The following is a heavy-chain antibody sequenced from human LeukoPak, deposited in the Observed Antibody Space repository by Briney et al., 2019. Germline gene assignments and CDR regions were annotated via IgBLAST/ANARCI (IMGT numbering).Heavy chain of an antibody. Sequence: SETLSLTCIVSGGSISSSIYYWAWVRQPPGKGLEWIGTVFYNGATQYSPSLRSRVTISIDTSTNQFSLKLTSVTAADTAVYYCAKRWLQPYGPPYFDYWGQGTLVTVSS. CDR2: VFYNGAT. V-gene: IGHV4-39*07. CDR1: GGSISSSIYY. J-gene: IGHJ4*02. D-gene: IGHD5-24*01. CDR3: AKRWLQPYGPPYFDY.